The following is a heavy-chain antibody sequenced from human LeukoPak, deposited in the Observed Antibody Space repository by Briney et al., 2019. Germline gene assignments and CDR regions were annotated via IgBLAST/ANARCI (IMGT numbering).Heavy chain of an antibody. V-gene: IGHV1-8*03. CDR2: MNPNSGDT. J-gene: IGHJ6*03. CDR3: ARESSNLSSSSESNYYYYYMDV. CDR1: GYTFTSYD. D-gene: IGHD6-6*01. Sequence: ASVKVSCKASGYTFTSYDINWVRQATGQGLEWMGWMNPNSGDTGYAQKFQGRVTITRNTSISTAYMELSSLRSEDTAVYYCARESSNLSSSSESNYYYYYMDVWGKGTTVTVSS.